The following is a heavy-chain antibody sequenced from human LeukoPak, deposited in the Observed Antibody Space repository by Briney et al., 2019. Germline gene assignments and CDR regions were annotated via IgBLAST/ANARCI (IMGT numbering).Heavy chain of an antibody. J-gene: IGHJ4*02. V-gene: IGHV3-74*01. CDR3: VRIRYDSSGRYFDN. CDR2: INSDGSST. D-gene: IGHD3-22*01. CDR1: GLTFSSSW. Sequence: GGSLRLSCAASGLTFSSSWMHWVRQAPGKGLVWVSRINSDGSSTSYADSLKGRFTISRDNAKNTLYLQMNSLRAEDTAVYYCVRIRYDSSGRYFDNWGQGTLVTVSS.